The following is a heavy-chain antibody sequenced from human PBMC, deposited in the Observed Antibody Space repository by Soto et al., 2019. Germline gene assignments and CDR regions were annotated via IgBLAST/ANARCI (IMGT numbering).Heavy chain of an antibody. CDR3: TTYDFWSGYYTTYYYYYMDV. CDR2: IKSKTDGGTT. D-gene: IGHD3-3*01. CDR1: GFTFSNAW. Sequence: GGSLRLSCAASGFTFSNAWMSWVRQAPGKGLEWVGRIKSKTDGGTTDYAAPVKGRFTISRDDSKNTLYLQMNSLKTEYTAVYYCTTYDFWSGYYTTYYYYYMDVWGKGTTVTVSS. J-gene: IGHJ6*03. V-gene: IGHV3-15*01.